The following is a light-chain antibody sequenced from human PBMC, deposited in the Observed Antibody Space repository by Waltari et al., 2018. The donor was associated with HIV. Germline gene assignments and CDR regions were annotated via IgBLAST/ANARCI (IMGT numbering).Light chain of an antibody. CDR2: GNN. CDR1: SSNIGAVYH. CDR3: QSYDSSLRGYV. Sequence: QSVLTQPPSVSGAPGQRVTISCTGSSSNIGAVYHVQRYQHLPGTAPKLLIYGNNNRPSGVPDRFSGSKSGTSASLAITGLQAEDEADYYCQSYDSSLRGYVFGTGTKVTVL. V-gene: IGLV1-40*01. J-gene: IGLJ1*01.